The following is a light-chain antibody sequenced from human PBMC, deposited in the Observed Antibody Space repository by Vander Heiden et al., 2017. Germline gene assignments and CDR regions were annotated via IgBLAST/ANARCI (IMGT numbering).Light chain of an antibody. CDR3: QQCNSYPLT. CDR2: DAS. J-gene: IGKJ4*01. V-gene: IGKV1-13*02. Sequence: AIQLTQSPSSLSASVADRVTIPCRESQGMSSALAWYQQKPGKAPKLLIYDASNWESGVPARFSGSGSGTDFTLTISSLQPEDFAAYYCQQCNSYPLTFGGGTKVEIK. CDR1: QGMSSA.